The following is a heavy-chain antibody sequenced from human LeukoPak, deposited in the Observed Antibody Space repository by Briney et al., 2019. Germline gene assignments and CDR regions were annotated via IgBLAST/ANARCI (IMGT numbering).Heavy chain of an antibody. V-gene: IGHV4-34*01. CDR2: INHSGST. CDR1: GGSFSGYY. CDR3: AWSASKLSYPTLDY. D-gene: IGHD2/OR15-2a*01. Sequence: SETLSLTCAVYGGSFSGYYWSWIRQPPGKGLEWIGEINHSGSTNYNPSLKSRVTISVDTSKNQFSLKLSSVTAADTAVYYCAWSASKLSYPTLDYCGQGTLVTVSS. J-gene: IGHJ4*02.